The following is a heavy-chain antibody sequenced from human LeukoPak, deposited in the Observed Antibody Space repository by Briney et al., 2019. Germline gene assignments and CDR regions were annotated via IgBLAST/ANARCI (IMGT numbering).Heavy chain of an antibody. J-gene: IGHJ4*02. CDR2: ISSSGSTI. D-gene: IGHD3-10*01. CDR1: GFTFSTYE. Sequence: GGSLRLSCAASGFTFSTYEMNWVRQAPGKGLEWVSYISSSGSTIYYADSVKGRFTISRDNAKNSLYLQMNSLRAEDTAVYYCARGRGYGSGSYYPIDYWGQGTLVTVSS. V-gene: IGHV3-48*03. CDR3: ARGRGYGSGSYYPIDY.